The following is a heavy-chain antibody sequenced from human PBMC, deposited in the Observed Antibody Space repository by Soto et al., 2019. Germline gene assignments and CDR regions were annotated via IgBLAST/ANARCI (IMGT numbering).Heavy chain of an antibody. V-gene: IGHV1-69*01. CDR3: ARPRTTATTKGYDY. Sequence: QVQLVQSGAEVKKPGSSVRVSCKASGGTFSSYPIGWVRQAPGQGLEWMGLIIPIFGTTNYAQRFQGRVTISEDESTSTAYMELSSLRYEDTAVYFCARPRTTATTKGYDYWGQGTLVTVPS. J-gene: IGHJ4*02. CDR1: GGTFSSYP. D-gene: IGHD1-1*01. CDR2: IIPIFGTT.